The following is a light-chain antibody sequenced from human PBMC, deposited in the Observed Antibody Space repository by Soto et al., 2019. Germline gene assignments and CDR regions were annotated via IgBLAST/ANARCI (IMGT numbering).Light chain of an antibody. CDR3: QQSYNSPQT. CDR1: QTIMTY. J-gene: IGKJ1*01. CDR2: AAS. V-gene: IGKV1-39*01. Sequence: DIQMTQSPSSLSASVGDEVTITCQASQTIMTYLNWYQLKPGKPPRLLIYAASSLQSGVPSRFSCSGSGTDFTLTISSLQPEDFATYSCQQSYNSPQTFGQGTKVDIK.